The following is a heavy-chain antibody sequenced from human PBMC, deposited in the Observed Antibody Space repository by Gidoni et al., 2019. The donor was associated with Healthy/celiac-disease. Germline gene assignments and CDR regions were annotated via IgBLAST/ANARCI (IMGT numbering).Heavy chain of an antibody. CDR1: GFTFSSYA. Sequence: EVQLLESGGGLVQPGGSLRLSCAAPGFTFSSYAMSWVRQAPGKGLEWVSAISGSGGSTYYADSVKGRFTISRDNSKNTLYLQMNSLRAEDTAVYYCAKGGMVRGRPINWFDPWGQGTLVTVSS. CDR2: ISGSGGST. CDR3: AKGGMVRGRPINWFDP. D-gene: IGHD3-10*01. V-gene: IGHV3-23*01. J-gene: IGHJ5*02.